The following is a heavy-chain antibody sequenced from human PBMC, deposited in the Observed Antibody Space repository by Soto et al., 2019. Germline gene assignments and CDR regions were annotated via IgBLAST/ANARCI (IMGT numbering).Heavy chain of an antibody. CDR2: FDPEDGET. J-gene: IGHJ4*02. CDR1: GYTLTELS. D-gene: IGHD3-3*01. V-gene: IGHV1-24*01. Sequence: GASVKVSCKVSGYTLTELSMHWVRQAPGKGLEWMGGFDPEDGETIYAQKFQGRVTMTEDTSTDTAYMELSSLRSEDTAVFYCATGSGILRFLEWTLDYWGQGTLVTVS. CDR3: ATGSGILRFLEWTLDY.